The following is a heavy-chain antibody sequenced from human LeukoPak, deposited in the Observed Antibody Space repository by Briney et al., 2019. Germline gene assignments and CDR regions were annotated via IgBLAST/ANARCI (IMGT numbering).Heavy chain of an antibody. Sequence: ASVKVSCKASGYTFTGYYMHWVRQAPGQGLEWMGWINPNSGGINYAQKFQGRVTMTRDTSISTAYMELSRLRSDDTAVYYCARADFLYYYDRGGWFDPWGQGTLVTVSS. CDR3: ARADFLYYYDRGGWFDP. D-gene: IGHD3-22*01. V-gene: IGHV1-2*02. CDR1: GYTFTGYY. J-gene: IGHJ5*02. CDR2: INPNSGGI.